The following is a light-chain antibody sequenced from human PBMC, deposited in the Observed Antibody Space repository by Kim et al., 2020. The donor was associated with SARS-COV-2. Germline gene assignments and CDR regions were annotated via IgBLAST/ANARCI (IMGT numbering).Light chain of an antibody. Sequence: PASISCRSSPILVYSDGNIYLNWFHQRPGQSPRRLIYKVSNRDSGVPDRFSGSGSGTDFTLQISRVEAEDVGVYYCMQGTHWPFTFGPGTKVDI. CDR1: PILVYSDGNIY. CDR2: KVS. CDR3: MQGTHWPFT. V-gene: IGKV2-30*01. J-gene: IGKJ3*01.